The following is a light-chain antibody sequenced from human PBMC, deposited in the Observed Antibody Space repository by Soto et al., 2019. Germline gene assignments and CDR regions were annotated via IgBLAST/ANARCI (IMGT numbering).Light chain of an antibody. V-gene: IGKV3-15*01. Sequence: EIVMTQYTGTLSVSPGERATLSCRASETVSRNLAWYQQKPGQAPRLLIYGASSRATDIPTRFSGSGSGTEFTLTISSLQSEDFAVYYCQQYNSYSGTFGQGTKV. CDR1: ETVSRN. CDR2: GAS. J-gene: IGKJ1*01. CDR3: QQYNSYSGT.